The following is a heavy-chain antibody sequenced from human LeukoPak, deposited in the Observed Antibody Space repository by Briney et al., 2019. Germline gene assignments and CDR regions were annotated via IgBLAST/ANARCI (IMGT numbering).Heavy chain of an antibody. CDR3: ARETRGYSGYDEY. Sequence: GGSLRLSCAASGFTFSSYGMHWVRQAPGKGLEWVAFIRYDGSNKYYADSVKGRFTISRDNSKNTLYLQMNSLRAEDTAVYYCARETRGYSGYDEYWGQGTPVTVSS. D-gene: IGHD5-12*01. V-gene: IGHV3-30*02. CDR1: GFTFSSYG. CDR2: IRYDGSNK. J-gene: IGHJ4*02.